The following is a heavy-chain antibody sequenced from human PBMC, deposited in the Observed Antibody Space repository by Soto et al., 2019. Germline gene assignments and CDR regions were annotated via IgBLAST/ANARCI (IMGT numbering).Heavy chain of an antibody. J-gene: IGHJ4*01. Sequence: GGSLRLSCSASGFMFSAYAMLWVRQAPGKGLEWVAAISYDGTNKYYADSIKGRFTISRDNSANTLFLQGNSLRREDTPMYYCARDLSPYTRGWYGIEFWGHGTLVTVSS. CDR1: GFMFSAYA. CDR3: ARDLSPYTRGWYGIEF. D-gene: IGHD6-19*01. V-gene: IGHV3-30*04. CDR2: ISYDGTNK.